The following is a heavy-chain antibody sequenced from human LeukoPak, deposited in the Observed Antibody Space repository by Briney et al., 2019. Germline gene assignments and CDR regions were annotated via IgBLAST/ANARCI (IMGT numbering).Heavy chain of an antibody. CDR2: IHPSGST. CDR1: GGSSSGYY. V-gene: IGHV4-34*01. Sequence: SETLSLTCAVYGGSSSGYYWTWIRQPPGKGLEWIGEIHPSGSTHYDPSLESRFIISLDTSKNHLSLRLSSVTAADTALYYCSRGLDSSKSGLDWGQGTLVTVSS. D-gene: IGHD3/OR15-3a*01. CDR3: SRGLDSSKSGLD. J-gene: IGHJ4*02.